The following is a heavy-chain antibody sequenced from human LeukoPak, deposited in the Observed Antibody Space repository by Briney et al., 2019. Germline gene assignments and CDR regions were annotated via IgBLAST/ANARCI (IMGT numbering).Heavy chain of an antibody. V-gene: IGHV3-9*01. CDR3: AKDRSLAGALTQFDY. J-gene: IGHJ4*02. CDR2: ISWNSGSI. D-gene: IGHD7-27*01. Sequence: GGSLRLSCAASGFTFDDYAMHWVRQAPGKGLEWVSGISWNSGSIGYADSVKGRFTISRDNAKNSLYLQMNSLRAEDTALYYCAKDRSLAGALTQFDYWGQGTLVTVSS. CDR1: GFTFDDYA.